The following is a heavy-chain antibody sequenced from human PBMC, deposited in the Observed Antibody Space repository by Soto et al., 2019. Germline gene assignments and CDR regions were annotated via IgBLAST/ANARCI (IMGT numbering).Heavy chain of an antibody. V-gene: IGHV3-23*01. Sequence: PAGSLTLSSAPSEFTFSSYALSWVRQAPGKGLKWVSTISASGSSTYYADSVKDRFTISRDNSKSTLYLQMNSLRAEDTAVYYCAKGSGYGGNSNYFDYWGQGTQVTVSS. D-gene: IGHD4-17*01. CDR3: AKGSGYGGNSNYFDY. J-gene: IGHJ4*02. CDR1: EFTFSSYA. CDR2: ISASGSST.